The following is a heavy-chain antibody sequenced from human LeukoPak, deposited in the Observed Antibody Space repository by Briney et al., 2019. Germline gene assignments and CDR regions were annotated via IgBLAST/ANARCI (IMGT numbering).Heavy chain of an antibody. J-gene: IGHJ4*02. Sequence: PSETLSLTCTVSGGSISSYYWSWIRQPAGKGLEWIGRIHTSGSTNYNPSLKSRVTMSVDTSKNQFSLKLSSVTAADTAVYYCARVIAAAAGPQYYFDYWGQGTLVTVSS. D-gene: IGHD6-13*01. CDR1: GGSISSYY. CDR3: ARVIAAAAGPQYYFDY. V-gene: IGHV4-4*07. CDR2: IHTSGST.